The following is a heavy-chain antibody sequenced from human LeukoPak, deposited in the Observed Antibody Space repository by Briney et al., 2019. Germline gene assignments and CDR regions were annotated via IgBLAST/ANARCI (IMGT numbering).Heavy chain of an antibody. CDR1: GFTFSSFG. D-gene: IGHD2-21*02. CDR3: AKDHANTPVVTN. J-gene: IGHJ4*02. V-gene: IGHV3-23*01. Sequence: GGSLRLSCAASGFTFSSFGMHWVRQAPGKGLEWVSAIGAGGDSTYYADSVTGRFTVSRDNSKNTVDLQMNNLRVDDTAIYYCAKDHANTPVVTNWGQGILVSVSS. CDR2: IGAGGDST.